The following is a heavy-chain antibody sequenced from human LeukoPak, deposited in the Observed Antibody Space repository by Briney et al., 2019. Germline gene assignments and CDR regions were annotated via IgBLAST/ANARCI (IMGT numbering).Heavy chain of an antibody. Sequence: GGSLRLSCAASGFIVSSNYMSWVRQAPGKGLEWVSVIYSGDSTYYADSVKGRFTISRDNSKDTLYLQTNSLRAEDTAVYYCARGRAMTRYLYWGQGTLVTVSS. J-gene: IGHJ4*02. D-gene: IGHD4-11*01. CDR2: IYSGDST. V-gene: IGHV3-53*01. CDR1: GFIVSSNY. CDR3: ARGRAMTRYLY.